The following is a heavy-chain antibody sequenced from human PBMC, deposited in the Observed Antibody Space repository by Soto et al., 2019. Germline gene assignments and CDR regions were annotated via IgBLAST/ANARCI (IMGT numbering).Heavy chain of an antibody. Sequence: ASVKVSCKASGGTFSSYAISWVRQAPGQGLEWMGGIIPIFGTANYAQKFQGRVTITADESTSTAYMELSSLRSEDTAVYYCARYALTSIAARGGYYYYYGMDVWGQGTTVTVSS. CDR3: ARYALTSIAARGGYYYYYGMDV. D-gene: IGHD6-6*01. J-gene: IGHJ6*02. CDR1: GGTFSSYA. CDR2: IIPIFGTA. V-gene: IGHV1-69*13.